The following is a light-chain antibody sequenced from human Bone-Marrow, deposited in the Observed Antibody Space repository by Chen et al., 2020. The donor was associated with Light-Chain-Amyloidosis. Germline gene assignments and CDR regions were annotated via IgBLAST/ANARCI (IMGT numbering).Light chain of an antibody. CDR3: AAWDDSLSGPV. V-gene: IGLV1-47*01. CDR2: RNN. Sequence: QSVLTQSSSASGTPGQRVTISCSGSSSNIGSSYVSWYQHFPGTAPKLLIYRNNQRPSGVPDRLSGSKSDTSASLAISGLRSEDEADYYCAAWDDSLSGPVFGGGTKLTVL. CDR1: SSNIGSSY. J-gene: IGLJ3*02.